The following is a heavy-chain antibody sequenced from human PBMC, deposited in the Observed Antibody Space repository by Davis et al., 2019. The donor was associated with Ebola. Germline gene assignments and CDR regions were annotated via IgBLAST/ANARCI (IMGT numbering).Heavy chain of an antibody. Sequence: PGGSLRLSCAASGFTFSSYGMHWVRQAPGKGLEWVAVIWYDGSNKYYADSVKGRFTISRDNSKNTLYLQMNSLRAEDTAVYYCARSEVGHERLRPPQWYFDLWGRGTLVTVSS. CDR1: GFTFSSYG. CDR2: IWYDGSNK. D-gene: IGHD5-12*01. CDR3: ARSEVGHERLRPPQWYFDL. J-gene: IGHJ2*01. V-gene: IGHV3-33*01.